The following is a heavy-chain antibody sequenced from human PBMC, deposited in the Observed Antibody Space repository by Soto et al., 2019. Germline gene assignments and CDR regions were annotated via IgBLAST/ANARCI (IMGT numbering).Heavy chain of an antibody. Sequence: ASVKISCKASGYTFTSYYMHWVRQAPGQGLEWMGIINPSGGSTSYAQKLQGRVTMTRDTSTSTVYMELSSLRSEDTAVYYCARSRLVRGVTNYYYYYGMEVWGKGTTVTVSS. CDR1: GYTFTSYY. D-gene: IGHD3-10*01. CDR2: INPSGGST. V-gene: IGHV1-46*01. CDR3: ARSRLVRGVTNYYYYYGMEV. J-gene: IGHJ6*04.